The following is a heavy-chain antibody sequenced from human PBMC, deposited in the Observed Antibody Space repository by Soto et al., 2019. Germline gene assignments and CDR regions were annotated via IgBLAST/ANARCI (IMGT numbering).Heavy chain of an antibody. CDR2: IKSKTDGGTT. D-gene: IGHD3-9*01. J-gene: IGHJ6*02. CDR1: GFTFSNAW. V-gene: IGHV3-15*01. CDR3: TTGYYDILTGYSGPALYYYYGMDV. Sequence: PGGSLRLSCAASGFTFSNAWMSWVRQAPGKGLEWVGRIKSKTDGGTTDYAAPVKGRFTISRDDSKNTLYLQMNSLKTEDTAVYYCTTGYYDILTGYSGPALYYYYGMDVWGQGTTVTVSS.